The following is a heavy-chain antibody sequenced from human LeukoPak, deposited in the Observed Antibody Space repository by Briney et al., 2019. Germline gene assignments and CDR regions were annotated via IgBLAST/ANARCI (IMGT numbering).Heavy chain of an antibody. CDR2: ISAYNGNT. V-gene: IGHV1-18*01. Sequence: ASVKVSCKASGYTFTSYGISWVRQAPGQGLEWMGWISAYNGNTNYAQKLQGRVTMTTDTSTSTAYMELRSLRSEDTAVYYCARGNDGYSGYDSTYYYYYMDVWGKGTTVTISS. J-gene: IGHJ6*03. CDR3: ARGNDGYSGYDSTYYYYYMDV. D-gene: IGHD5-12*01. CDR1: GYTFTSYG.